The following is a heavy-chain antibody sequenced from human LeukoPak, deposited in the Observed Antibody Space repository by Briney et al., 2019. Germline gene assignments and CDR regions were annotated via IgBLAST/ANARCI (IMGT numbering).Heavy chain of an antibody. CDR3: SRALEV. CDR2: MNQDGSEK. V-gene: IGHV3-7*01. CDR1: GFMFRSYW. J-gene: IGHJ6*04. Sequence: GGSLRLSCEVSGFMFRSYWMDWVRQAPGRGLEWVANMNQDGSEKYFVDSVKGRFTISRDNAKNSLYLQMSSLRAEDTAVYYCSRALEVWGKGTTVTVSS.